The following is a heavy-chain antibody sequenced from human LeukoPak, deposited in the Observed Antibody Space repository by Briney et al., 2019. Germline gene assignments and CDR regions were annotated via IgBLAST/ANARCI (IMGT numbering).Heavy chain of an antibody. D-gene: IGHD4-23*01. CDR1: GGTFSSYA. CDR2: ISPYNGNT. CDR3: ARDDNSRGYDY. V-gene: IGHV1-18*01. J-gene: IGHJ4*02. Sequence: GASVKVSCKASGGTFSSYAISWVRQAPGQGLEWMGWISPYNGNTNYAQKLQGRVTMTTDTSTSTAYMELRSLRSDDTAVYYCARDDNSRGYDYWGQGTLVTVSS.